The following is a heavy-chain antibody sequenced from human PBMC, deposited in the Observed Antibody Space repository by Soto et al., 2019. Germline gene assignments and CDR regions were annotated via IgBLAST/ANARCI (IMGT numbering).Heavy chain of an antibody. Sequence: EVQLVESGGGLVQPGGSLKLSCAASGFTFSGSAMHWVRQASGKGLEWVGRIRSKANNYATAYAASVNGRFTTSRDDAKNTAYLQMRGLKIEDTAVYYCTYCVAAAGVDYWGQGTLVTVSS. CDR3: TYCVAAAGVDY. CDR2: IRSKANNYAT. D-gene: IGHD2-15*01. J-gene: IGHJ4*02. V-gene: IGHV3-73*02. CDR1: GFTFSGSA.